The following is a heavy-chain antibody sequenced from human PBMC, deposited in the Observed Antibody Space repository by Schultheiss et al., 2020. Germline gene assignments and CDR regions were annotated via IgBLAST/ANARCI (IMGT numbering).Heavy chain of an antibody. V-gene: IGHV1-2*04. J-gene: IGHJ5*02. CDR1: GYTFSDYF. CDR3: ARGRQGWFDP. CDR2: INTNSGDT. Sequence: ASVKVSCKASGYTFSDYFMHWIRHAPGQGLEWMGWINTNSGDTNYAQKFQGWVTMTRDTSISTAYMELSRLRSDDTAVYYCARGRQGWFDPWGQGTLVTVSS.